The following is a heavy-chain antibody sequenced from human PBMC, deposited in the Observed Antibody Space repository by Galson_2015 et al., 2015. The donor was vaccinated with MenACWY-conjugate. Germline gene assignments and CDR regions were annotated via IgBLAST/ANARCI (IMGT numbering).Heavy chain of an antibody. D-gene: IGHD6-13*01. Sequence: SVKVSCKASDYTLTSSGITWVRQAPGQGLEWMGWISAYNRNTEYAQNLQGRVTMTTDTSTNTAYMELRSLRSDDTAVYFCARAETQQMGYVYSYSMDVWGKGTTVTVSS. CDR1: DYTLTSSG. CDR3: ARAETQQMGYVYSYSMDV. J-gene: IGHJ6*04. V-gene: IGHV1-18*01. CDR2: ISAYNRNT.